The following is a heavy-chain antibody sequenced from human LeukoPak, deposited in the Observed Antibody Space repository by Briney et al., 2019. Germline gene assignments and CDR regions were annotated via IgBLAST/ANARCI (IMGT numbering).Heavy chain of an antibody. CDR2: ISSSSSYI. CDR1: GFTFSSYS. V-gene: IGHV3-21*01. CDR3: ARVVAAAGYYYYMDV. J-gene: IGHJ6*03. Sequence: PGGSLRLSCAASGFTFSSYSMNWVRQAPGKGLEWVSSISSSSSYIYYADSVKGRFTISRDNAKNSLYLQMNSLRAEDTAVYYCARVVAAAGYYYYMDVWGKGTTVTISS. D-gene: IGHD6-13*01.